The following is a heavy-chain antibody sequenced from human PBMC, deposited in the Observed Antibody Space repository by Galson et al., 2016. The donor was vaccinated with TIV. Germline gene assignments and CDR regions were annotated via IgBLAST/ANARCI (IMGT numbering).Heavy chain of an antibody. CDR1: QFPFSDYW. CDR3: ARDPLVGGMDV. CDR2: IKQDGSDR. J-gene: IGHJ6*02. D-gene: IGHD2-8*02. V-gene: IGHV3-7*03. Sequence: SLRLSCAASQFPFSDYWMNWIRQAPGKGLEWVATIKQDGSDRYYGDSVKGRFTISRDNAKRLLYLHMSSLRVEDTAVYYCARDPLVGGMDVWGQGATVAVS.